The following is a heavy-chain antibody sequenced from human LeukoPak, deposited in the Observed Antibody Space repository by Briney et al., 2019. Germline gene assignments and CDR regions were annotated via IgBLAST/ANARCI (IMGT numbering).Heavy chain of an antibody. CDR3: ARVGKQWLVLRGWFDP. V-gene: IGHV4-4*02. D-gene: IGHD6-19*01. CDR2: INHSGST. CDR1: GGSISSSNW. Sequence: SGTLSLTCAVSGGSISSSNWWSWVRQPPGKGLEWIGEINHSGSTNYNPSLKSRVTISVDTSKNQFSLKLSSVTAADTAVYYCARVGKQWLVLRGWFDPWGQGTLVTVSS. J-gene: IGHJ5*02.